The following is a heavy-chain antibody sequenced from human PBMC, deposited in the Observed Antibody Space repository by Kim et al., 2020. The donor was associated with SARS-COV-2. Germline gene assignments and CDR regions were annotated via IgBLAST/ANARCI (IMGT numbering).Heavy chain of an antibody. CDR3: GKDRFPGGMDV. CDR2: LDWNSGRL. D-gene: IGHD3-3*01. V-gene: IGHV3-9*01. Sequence: GGSLRLSCTSSGITFNGHSIHWVRQAPGKGLEWVSGLDWNSGRLDYADSVKGRFTISKDNAKNSVYLQMNSLRGEDTALYYCGKDRFPGGMDVWGQGTTVTVSS. J-gene: IGHJ6*02. CDR1: GITFNGHS.